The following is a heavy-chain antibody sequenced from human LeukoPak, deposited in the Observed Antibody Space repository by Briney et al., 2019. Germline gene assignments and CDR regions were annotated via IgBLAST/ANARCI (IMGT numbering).Heavy chain of an antibody. CDR3: ARNSGTNP. CDR1: GFTFSSYW. CDR2: IKQDGSEK. Sequence: GGSLRLSCGASGFTFSSYWMSWVCQAPGKGLEWVANIKQDGSEKYYVDSVKGRFTISRDNAKNSLYLQMNSLRAEDTAVYYCARNSGTNPWGQGTLVTVSS. V-gene: IGHV3-7*01. D-gene: IGHD1-26*01. J-gene: IGHJ5*02.